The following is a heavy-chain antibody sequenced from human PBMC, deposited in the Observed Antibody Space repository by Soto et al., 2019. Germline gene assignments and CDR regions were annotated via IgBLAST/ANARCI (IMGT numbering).Heavy chain of an antibody. CDR3: ARGVAAAGSHRNYYYYGMDV. V-gene: IGHV3-33*01. J-gene: IGHJ6*02. Sequence: QVQLVESGGGVVQPGRSLRLSCAASGFTFSSYGMHWVRQAPGKGLEWVAVIWYDGSNKYYADSVKGRFTISRDNSKNTLYLQMNSLRAEDTAVYYCARGVAAAGSHRNYYYYGMDVWGQGTTVTVSS. CDR2: IWYDGSNK. D-gene: IGHD6-13*01. CDR1: GFTFSSYG.